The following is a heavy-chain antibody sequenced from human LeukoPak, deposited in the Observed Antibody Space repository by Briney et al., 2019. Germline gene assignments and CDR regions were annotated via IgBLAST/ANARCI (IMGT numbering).Heavy chain of an antibody. J-gene: IGHJ4*02. CDR3: ARMGVIRGYYFDY. CDR1: GYTFTGYY. Sequence: ASVKVSCKASGYTFTGYYMHWVRQAPGQGLEWMGWINPNSGGTNYAQKFQGRVTMTRDTSISTAYMELSRLRSDDTAVYYCARMGVIRGYYFDYWGQGTLVTVSS. CDR2: INPNSGGT. V-gene: IGHV1-2*02. D-gene: IGHD3-10*01.